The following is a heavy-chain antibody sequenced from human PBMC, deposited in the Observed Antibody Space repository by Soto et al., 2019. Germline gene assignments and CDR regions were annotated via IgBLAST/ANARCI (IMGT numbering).Heavy chain of an antibody. Sequence: QVQLVESGGGVVQPGMSLRLSCAASGFTFSIYGMHWVRQAPGKGLEWVALISYDGSDKYYADSVKGRFTISRDNXXNTLYLQMNSLRAEDTGVYYCASYVWSSGGYGVDGWGQGTTVTVSS. CDR1: GFTFSIYG. D-gene: IGHD6-25*01. CDR3: ASYVWSSGGYGVDG. J-gene: IGHJ6*02. CDR2: ISYDGSDK. V-gene: IGHV3-30*03.